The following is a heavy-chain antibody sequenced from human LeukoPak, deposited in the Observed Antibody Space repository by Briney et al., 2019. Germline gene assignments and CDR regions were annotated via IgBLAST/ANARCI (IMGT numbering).Heavy chain of an antibody. CDR2: IVVGSGNT. J-gene: IGHJ5*02. Sequence: SVKVTCKASGFTFTSSAMQWVRQARGQGLEWIGWIVVGSGNTNYAQKFQERVTITRDMSTSTAYMKLSSLRFEDTAVYYCARDLDGCSSTSCYRWFDPWGQGTLVTVSS. CDR1: GFTFTSSA. D-gene: IGHD2-2*01. V-gene: IGHV1-58*02. CDR3: ARDLDGCSSTSCYRWFDP.